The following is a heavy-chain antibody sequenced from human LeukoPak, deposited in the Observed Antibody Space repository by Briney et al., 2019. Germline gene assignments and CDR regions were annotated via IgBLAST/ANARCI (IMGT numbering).Heavy chain of an antibody. V-gene: IGHV3-23*01. CDR3: AKLMLPGATAAYYFGS. CDR2: ISDSGDRT. CDR1: GFTFSSYA. Sequence: GGSLRLSCAVSGFTFSSYAMGWVRQAPGKGLEWVSSISDSGDRTYYADSVKGRFTISRDNSKNTLYLQMNSLTAEDTAVYYCAKLMLPGATAAYYFGSWGQGSLVTVSS. J-gene: IGHJ4*02. D-gene: IGHD2-2*01.